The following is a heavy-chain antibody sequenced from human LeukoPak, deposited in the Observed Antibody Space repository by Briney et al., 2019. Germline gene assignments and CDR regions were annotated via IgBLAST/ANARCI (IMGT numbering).Heavy chain of an antibody. Sequence: SETLSLTCTVSGGSISSYYSSWIRQPPGKGLEWIGYTYYSGSTNYNPSLKSRVTISVDTSNNQFCLNLSSVTAADTAVYYCARRGEYFDYWGQGTLVTVSS. V-gene: IGHV4-59*08. CDR1: GGSISSYY. CDR3: ARRGEYFDY. J-gene: IGHJ4*02. CDR2: TYYSGST. D-gene: IGHD3-10*01.